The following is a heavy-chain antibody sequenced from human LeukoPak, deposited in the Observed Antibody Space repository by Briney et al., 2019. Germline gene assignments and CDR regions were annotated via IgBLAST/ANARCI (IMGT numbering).Heavy chain of an antibody. Sequence: GGSLRLSCAASGSTFSNYWMHWVRQTPGKGPVWVSAINPAGSSTYYAVSVKGRFTISRDNAKNSLYLQMNSLRAEDTAVYYCAELGITMIGGVWGKGTTVTISS. J-gene: IGHJ6*04. CDR2: INPAGSST. CDR3: AELGITMIGGV. CDR1: GSTFSNYW. V-gene: IGHV3-74*01. D-gene: IGHD3-10*02.